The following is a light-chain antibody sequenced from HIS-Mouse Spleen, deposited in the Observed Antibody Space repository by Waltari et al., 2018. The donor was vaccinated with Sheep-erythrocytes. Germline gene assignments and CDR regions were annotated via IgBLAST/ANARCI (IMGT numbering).Light chain of an antibody. V-gene: IGLV2-8*01. CDR3: SSYAGSNNWV. CDR1: SSAVGGYNY. Sequence: QSALTQPPSASGSPGQSVTISCTGTSSAVGGYNYVSRYQQHPGKAPKLMIYEVSKRPSGVPERFSGSKSGNTASLTVSGLQAEDEADYYCSSYAGSNNWVFGGGTKLTVL. CDR2: EVS. J-gene: IGLJ3*02.